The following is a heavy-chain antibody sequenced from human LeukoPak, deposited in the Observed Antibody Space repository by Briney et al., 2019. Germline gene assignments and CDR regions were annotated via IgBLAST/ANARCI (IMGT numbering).Heavy chain of an antibody. CDR3: HSSGYVIPPP. V-gene: IGHV3-30*02. D-gene: IGHD3-22*01. J-gene: IGHJ5*02. CDR1: GFTFSSYG. Sequence: PGGSLRLSCAASGFTFSSYGMHWVRQAPGKGLEWVAFIRYDGSNKYYADSVKGRFTISRDNSKNTLYLQMNSQRAEDTAVYYCHSSGYVIPPPWGRGTLVTVSS. CDR2: IRYDGSNK.